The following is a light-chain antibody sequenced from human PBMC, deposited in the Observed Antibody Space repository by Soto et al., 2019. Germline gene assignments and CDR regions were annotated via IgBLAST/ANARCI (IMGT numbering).Light chain of an antibody. CDR3: ASFRSGTILV. V-gene: IGLV2-14*01. Sequence: QSALTQPSSVSGSPGQSVTISCTGPRSDIGDSNFISWYQHSPVKAPRLLIYEVNNRPSGVSKRFSGSKAGNTASLTISGLLDDDEADYFCASFRSGTILVFGSGTKVTVL. CDR2: EVN. J-gene: IGLJ1*01. CDR1: RSDIGDSNF.